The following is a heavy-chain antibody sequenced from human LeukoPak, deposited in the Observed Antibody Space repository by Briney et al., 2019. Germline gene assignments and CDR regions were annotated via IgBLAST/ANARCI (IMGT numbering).Heavy chain of an antibody. CDR2: ISGSGGST. V-gene: IGHV3-23*01. Sequence: GGSLRLSCAASGFTFSSYAMSWVRQATGKGLEWVSAISGSGGSTYYADSVRGRFTISRDNSKNTLYLQMNSLRAEDTAVYYCAKYYYDSSGYTYYFDYWGQGTLVTVSS. J-gene: IGHJ4*02. D-gene: IGHD3-22*01. CDR1: GFTFSSYA. CDR3: AKYYYDSSGYTYYFDY.